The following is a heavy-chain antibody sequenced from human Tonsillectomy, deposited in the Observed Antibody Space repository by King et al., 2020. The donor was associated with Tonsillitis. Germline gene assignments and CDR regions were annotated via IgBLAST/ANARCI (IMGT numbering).Heavy chain of an antibody. CDR2: IYHSGST. CDR3: ARVPRELGDDYGVNNWFDP. Sequence: VQLQESGPGLVKPSGTLSLTCAVSGGSISSSNWWSWVRQPPGKGLEWIGEIYHSGSTNYNPSLKSRVTISVDKSKTQFSLNLTSVTAADTAVYYCARVPRELGDDYGVNNWFDPWGQGTLVTVSS. J-gene: IGHJ5*02. V-gene: IGHV4-4*02. D-gene: IGHD4-17*01. CDR1: GGSISSSNW.